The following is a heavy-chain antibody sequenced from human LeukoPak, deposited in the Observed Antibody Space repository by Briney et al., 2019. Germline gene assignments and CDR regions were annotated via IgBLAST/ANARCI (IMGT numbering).Heavy chain of an antibody. Sequence: SETLSLTCTVSGDSISSYYWSWLRQPPGKRLEWIGYVSDIETTNYNPSLKSRVTISVDTSKNQFSLRLNSVTAADTAVYYCARPPHYYDTSGYSVWGQGTLVTVSS. J-gene: IGHJ4*02. CDR2: VSDIETT. D-gene: IGHD3-22*01. CDR1: GDSISSYY. CDR3: ARPPHYYDTSGYSV. V-gene: IGHV4-59*01.